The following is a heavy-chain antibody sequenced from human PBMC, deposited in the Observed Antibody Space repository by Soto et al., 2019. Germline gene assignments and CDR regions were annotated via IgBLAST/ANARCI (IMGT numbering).Heavy chain of an antibody. CDR1: GFTFSSYA. CDR2: ISYDGSNK. J-gene: IGHJ5*02. Sequence: QVQLVESGGGVVQPGRSLRLSCAASGFTFSSYAMHWVRQAPGKGLEWVAVISYDGSNKYYADSVKGRFTISRDNSKNTLYLQMNSLRAEDTAVYYCARDTWGQGTLVTVSS. CDR3: ARDT. V-gene: IGHV3-30-3*01.